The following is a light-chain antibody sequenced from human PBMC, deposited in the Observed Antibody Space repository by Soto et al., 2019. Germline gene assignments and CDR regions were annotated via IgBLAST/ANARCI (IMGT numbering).Light chain of an antibody. CDR2: DAS. J-gene: IGKJ4*01. V-gene: IGKV3-11*01. CDR1: QSLNGY. Sequence: EIVLTQSPATLSLSPGERATLSCRASQSLNGYLAWYQQKPGQAPRLLIYDASNRATGIPARFSGSGSGADFTLTISSLEPEDFAVYYCQQRSNWPTFGGGTKVDIK. CDR3: QQRSNWPT.